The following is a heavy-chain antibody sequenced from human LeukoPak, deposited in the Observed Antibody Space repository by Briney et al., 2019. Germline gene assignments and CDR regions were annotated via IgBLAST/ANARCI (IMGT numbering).Heavy chain of an antibody. J-gene: IGHJ5*02. CDR2: IYHSGST. V-gene: IGHV4-38-2*02. Sequence: KPSETLSLTCSVSGYSISSGYYWGWIRQPPGKGLDWIGTIYHSGSTYYNPSLKSRVTISVDMSKNQFSLKLSSVTAADTAVYYCARVRVPGYNWNCHNWFDPWGQGTLVTVSS. D-gene: IGHD1-7*01. CDR3: ARVRVPGYNWNCHNWFDP. CDR1: GYSISSGYY.